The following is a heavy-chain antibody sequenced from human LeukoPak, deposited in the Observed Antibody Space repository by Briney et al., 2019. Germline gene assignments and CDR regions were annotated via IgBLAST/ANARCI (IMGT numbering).Heavy chain of an antibody. Sequence: ASVKVSCKASGYTFTSYGISWVRQAPGQGLEWMGWISAYNGNTNYAQKLQGRVTITTDTSTSTAYMELKSLSSDDAAVYYCARDRLGDPLGYWGQGTLVTVSS. D-gene: IGHD6-25*01. CDR3: ARDRLGDPLGY. CDR2: ISAYNGNT. J-gene: IGHJ4*02. CDR1: GYTFTSYG. V-gene: IGHV1-18*01.